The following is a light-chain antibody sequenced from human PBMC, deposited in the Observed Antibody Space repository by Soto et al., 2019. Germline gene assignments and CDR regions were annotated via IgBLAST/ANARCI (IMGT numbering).Light chain of an antibody. CDR1: SSDVGGYRY. V-gene: IGLV2-14*01. CDR2: DVS. J-gene: IGLJ2*01. Sequence: QSVLTQPASVSGSPGQSITISCTGTSSDVGGYRYVSWYQQHPGKAPKLIIYDVSSRPSGVSSRFSGSKSGNTASLTISGLQAEDEADYYCSSDTSSSTLVVFGGGTQLTVL. CDR3: SSDTSSSTLVV.